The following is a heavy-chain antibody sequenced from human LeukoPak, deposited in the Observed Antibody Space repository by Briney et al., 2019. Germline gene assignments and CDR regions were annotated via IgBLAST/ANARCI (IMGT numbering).Heavy chain of an antibody. J-gene: IGHJ5*02. CDR3: ARVKVGSWDWFDP. CDR1: GFTFSDYY. D-gene: IGHD1-26*01. V-gene: IGHV3-74*01. CDR2: INSDGSRT. Sequence: PGGSLRLSCAASGFTFSDYYMSWIRQAPGKGLVWVSRINSDGSRTSYADSVTGRFTISRDNAKNTVYLQMNTLRAEDTAVYYCARVKVGSWDWFDPWGQGTLVTVSS.